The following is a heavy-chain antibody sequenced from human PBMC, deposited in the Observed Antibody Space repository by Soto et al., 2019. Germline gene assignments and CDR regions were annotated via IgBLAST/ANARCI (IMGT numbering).Heavy chain of an antibody. J-gene: IGHJ4*02. D-gene: IGHD3-10*01. CDR2: IYYSGST. V-gene: IGHV4-30-4*01. Sequence: SETQSVTCPVSGGSISSGDCYLRWIRPPPGKGLEWIGYIYYSGSTYYNPSLKSRVTISVDTSKNQFSLNSLKTEDTAVYYCTTDILWFGGDFWGQGTLVTVSS. CDR3: TTDILWFGGDF. CDR1: GGSISSGDCY.